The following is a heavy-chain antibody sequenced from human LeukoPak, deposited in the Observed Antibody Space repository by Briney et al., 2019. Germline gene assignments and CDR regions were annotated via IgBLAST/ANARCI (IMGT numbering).Heavy chain of an antibody. V-gene: IGHV4-31*03. J-gene: IGHJ3*02. CDR2: IYYSGST. D-gene: IGHD3-16*01. CDR3: ARAKGGSAFGAFDI. CDR1: GGSISSGGYY. Sequence: ASETLSLTCTVSGGSISSGGYYWSWIRQHPGKGLEWIGYIYYSGSTYYNPSLKSRVTISVDTSKNQFSLKLSSVTAAGTAVYYCARAKGGSAFGAFDIWGQGTMVTVSS.